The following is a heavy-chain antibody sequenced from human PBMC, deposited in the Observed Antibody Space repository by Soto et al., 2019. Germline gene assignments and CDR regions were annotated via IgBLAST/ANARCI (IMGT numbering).Heavy chain of an antibody. Sequence: PSETMCLTCAVAGGYISSGGYSWSWIRQPPGKGLEWIGYIYHSGSTYYNPSLKSRVTISVDRSKNQFSLKLSSVTAADTAVYYCARARVYYGMDVWGQGTTVTVSS. CDR1: GGYISSGGYS. J-gene: IGHJ6*02. V-gene: IGHV4-30-2*01. CDR3: ARARVYYGMDV. CDR2: IYHSGST.